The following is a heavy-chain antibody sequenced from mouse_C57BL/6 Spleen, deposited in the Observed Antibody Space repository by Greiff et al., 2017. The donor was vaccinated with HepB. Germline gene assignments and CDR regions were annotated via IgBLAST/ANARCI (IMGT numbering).Heavy chain of an antibody. V-gene: IGHV5-6*01. CDR2: ISSGGSYT. D-gene: IGHD2-5*01. CDR1: GFTFSSYG. J-gene: IGHJ3*01. CDR3: ATSYYSNLAWFAY. Sequence: EVKVVESGGDLVKPGGSLKLSCAASGFTFSSYGMSWVRQTPDKRLEWVATISSGGSYTYYPDSVKGRFTISRDNAKNTLYLQMSSLKSEDTAMYYCATSYYSNLAWFAYWGQGTLVTVSA.